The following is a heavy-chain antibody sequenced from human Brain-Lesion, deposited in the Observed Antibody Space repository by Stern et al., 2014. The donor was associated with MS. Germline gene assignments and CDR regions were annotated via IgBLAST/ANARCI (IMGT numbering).Heavy chain of an antibody. J-gene: IGHJ4*02. CDR2: ITPFTGNT. Sequence: VQLVESGAEVKKTGSSVKVSCQASGTTFTNRYLHWGRQAPGQALEWMGWITPFTGNTNYAQNFQDRVTITMDRSMSTAYMDLSSLRSDDTAIYFCAEGGSYGFVYWGQGTLVTVSS. V-gene: IGHV1-45*02. CDR1: GTTFTNRY. CDR3: AEGGSYGFVY. D-gene: IGHD4-17*01.